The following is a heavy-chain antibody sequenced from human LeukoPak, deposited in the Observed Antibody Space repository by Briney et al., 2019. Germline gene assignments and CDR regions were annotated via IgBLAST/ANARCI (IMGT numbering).Heavy chain of an antibody. J-gene: IGHJ4*02. V-gene: IGHV3-73*01. Sequence: GGSLRLSCAASGFTFSGSAMHWVRQASGKGLEWVGRIRSKTNSYATSYAASVKGRFALSRDGSKNTAYLQMNSPKTEDTAVYYCTRYNVGFESWGQGTLVTVSS. CDR3: TRYNVGFES. D-gene: IGHD1-1*01. CDR2: IRSKTNSYAT. CDR1: GFTFSGSA.